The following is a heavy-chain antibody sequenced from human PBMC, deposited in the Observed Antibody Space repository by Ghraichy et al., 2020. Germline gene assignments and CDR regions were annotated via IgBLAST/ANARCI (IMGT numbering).Heavy chain of an antibody. CDR3: ARAFSSGWYLDY. V-gene: IGHV3-11*06. J-gene: IGHJ4*02. D-gene: IGHD6-19*01. CDR1: GFTFSDYY. Sequence: GGSLRLSCVASGFTFSDYYMSWIRQAPGKGLEWVSYISSSSSYTNYADSVKGRFTISRDNAKNSLYLQMNSLRAEDTAVYYCARAFSSGWYLDYWGQGTLVTVSS. CDR2: ISSSSSYT.